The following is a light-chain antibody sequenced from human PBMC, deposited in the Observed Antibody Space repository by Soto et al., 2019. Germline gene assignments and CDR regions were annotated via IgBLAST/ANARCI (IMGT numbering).Light chain of an antibody. V-gene: IGKV3-11*01. Sequence: VVLTQSPATLSLSPGERATLSCRTSLSVSVYLDWYQQKPGQAPRLLIYGASNRATGIPDRFSGSGSGTDFTLTISSLQPDDFATYYCQQYNSYSSFGGGTKVDIK. CDR1: LSVSVY. CDR2: GAS. CDR3: QQYNSYSS. J-gene: IGKJ4*01.